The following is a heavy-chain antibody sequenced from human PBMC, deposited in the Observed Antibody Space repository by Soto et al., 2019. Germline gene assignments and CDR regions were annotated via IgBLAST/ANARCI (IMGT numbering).Heavy chain of an antibody. J-gene: IGHJ5*02. V-gene: IGHV1-3*01. CDR3: ARKGDFYCSGGSCYKPEHPWFDP. CDR1: GYTFTSYA. D-gene: IGHD2-15*01. CDR2: INAGNGNT. Sequence: GASVKVSCSASGYTFTSYAMHWVRQAPGQRLEWMGWINAGNGNTKYSQKFQGRVTITRDTSASTAYMELSSLRSEDTAVYYCARKGDFYCSGGSCYKPEHPWFDPWGQGTLVTVSS.